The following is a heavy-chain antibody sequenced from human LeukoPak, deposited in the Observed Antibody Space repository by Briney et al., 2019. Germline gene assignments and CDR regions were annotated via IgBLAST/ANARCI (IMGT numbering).Heavy chain of an antibody. CDR3: AKGQELDDGVFDS. V-gene: IGHV3-23*01. CDR1: GFTFSSLA. J-gene: IGHJ4*02. D-gene: IGHD1-1*01. Sequence: PGGFLRLSCTASGFTFSSLAMTWVHQAPGKGLEWVSTIRSNGDTTYNADSVKGRFTISRDNSKNTLYLELNSLRVEDTATFYCAKGQELDDGVFDSWGQGTMVTVSS. CDR2: IRSNGDTT.